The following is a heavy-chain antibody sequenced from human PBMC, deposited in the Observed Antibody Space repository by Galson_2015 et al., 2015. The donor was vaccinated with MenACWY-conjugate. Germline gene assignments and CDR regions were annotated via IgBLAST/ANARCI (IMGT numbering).Heavy chain of an antibody. J-gene: IGHJ5*02. D-gene: IGHD3-3*01. Sequence: SGAEVNKPGESLKISCKASGYTFTTYRISWVRQAPGQGLEWMGGISVHNGIAAYAQKFQDRVTMISDPSPTTVHMELRSLTSVDTAVYYCARDRPTFGVIRPLDPWGQGTLVTVSS. CDR3: ARDRPTFGVIRPLDP. CDR1: GYTFTTYR. CDR2: ISVHNGIA. V-gene: IGHV1-18*01.